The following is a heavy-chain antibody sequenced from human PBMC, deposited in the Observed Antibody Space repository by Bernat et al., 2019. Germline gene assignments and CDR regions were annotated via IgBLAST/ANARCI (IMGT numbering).Heavy chain of an antibody. Sequence: EVQLVESGGGLIQPGGSLRLSCAASGFTVSSNYMSWVRQAPGKGLEWVSVIYSGGSTYYADSVQGRFTISRDNSKNTLYLQMNSLRAEDTAVYYCARGRGYCSSTSCYPVGWFDPWGQGTLVTVSA. CDR3: ARGRGYCSSTSCYPVGWFDP. D-gene: IGHD2-2*01. J-gene: IGHJ5*02. CDR1: GFTVSSNY. CDR2: IYSGGST. V-gene: IGHV3-53*01.